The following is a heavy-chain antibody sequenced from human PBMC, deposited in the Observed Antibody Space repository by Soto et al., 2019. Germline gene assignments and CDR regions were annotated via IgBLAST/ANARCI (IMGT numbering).Heavy chain of an antibody. CDR1: GYTFIGYY. D-gene: IGHD6-13*01. J-gene: IGHJ4*02. Sequence: QVQLVQSGAEVKKPGASMKVSCKTSGYTFIGYYLNWVRQAPGQGLEWMGWVNPHTGGTHYAQKFDGRVTMTRDTSTYTAYMELSGLKFDDTATYFCARVMAYEQQLVPFDYWGQGTLVTVSS. V-gene: IGHV1-2*02. CDR2: VNPHTGGT. CDR3: ARVMAYEQQLVPFDY.